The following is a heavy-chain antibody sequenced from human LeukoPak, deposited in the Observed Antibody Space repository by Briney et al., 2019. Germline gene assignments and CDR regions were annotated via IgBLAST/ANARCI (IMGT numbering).Heavy chain of an antibody. CDR2: IRFDGSEM. Sequence: GGSLRLSCVASGFTFSSYGMYWVRQAPGKGLEWVAFIRFDGSEMYYADSVKGRFTISRDNAKNSLYLQMNSLRAEDMALYYCAKDMGPGIAAANGAFDIWGQGTMVTVSS. D-gene: IGHD6-13*01. CDR1: GFTFSSYG. J-gene: IGHJ3*02. V-gene: IGHV3-30*02. CDR3: AKDMGPGIAAANGAFDI.